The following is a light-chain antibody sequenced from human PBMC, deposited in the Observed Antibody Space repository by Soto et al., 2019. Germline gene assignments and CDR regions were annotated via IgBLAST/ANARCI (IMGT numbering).Light chain of an antibody. CDR1: SSNIGAGHD. CDR2: GDT. J-gene: IGLJ3*02. CDR3: QSYDSSLSGSV. Sequence: QAVVTQPPSVSGAPGQRVTISCTGSSSNIGAGHDVHWYQQLPGSAPQLLMYGDTNRRSGVPDRFSGSKSGTSASLAITGLQAEDEADYYCQSYDSSLSGSVFGGGTKLTVL. V-gene: IGLV1-40*01.